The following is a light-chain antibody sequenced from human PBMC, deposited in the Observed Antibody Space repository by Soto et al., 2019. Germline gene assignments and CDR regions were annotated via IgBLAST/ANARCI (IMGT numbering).Light chain of an antibody. J-gene: IGKJ5*01. V-gene: IGKV3-15*01. CDR1: HSVRSD. Sequence: IVLTQSPATLSVSPGERATLACRASHSVRSDLAWYQQKPGQSPRLLLFEASTRATGIPARFSGSGSGTEFTLTISNLQSEEFAVYYCHQYNKWPPITFGQGTRLEI. CDR2: EAS. CDR3: HQYNKWPPIT.